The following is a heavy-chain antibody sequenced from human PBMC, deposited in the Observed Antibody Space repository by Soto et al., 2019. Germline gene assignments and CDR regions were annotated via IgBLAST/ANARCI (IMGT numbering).Heavy chain of an antibody. CDR3: ARGVIYSRSYYVDY. D-gene: IGHD1-26*01. V-gene: IGHV4-59*01. Sequence: PSETLSLTFTVSGGSISSYYWSWLRQPPGKGLEWIGYIYYSGSTNYNPSLKSRVSISVDTSKNQFSLKLSSVTAADTAVYYCARGVIYSRSYYVDYWGLGTLVTVSS. J-gene: IGHJ4*02. CDR2: IYYSGST. CDR1: GGSISSYY.